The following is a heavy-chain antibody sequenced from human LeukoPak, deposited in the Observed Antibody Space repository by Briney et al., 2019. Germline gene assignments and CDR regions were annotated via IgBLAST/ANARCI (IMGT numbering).Heavy chain of an antibody. J-gene: IGHJ4*02. CDR1: GGSISSSSYY. V-gene: IGHV4-39*07. CDR2: IYYSGST. CDR3: ARGSTRFSEGYYFDY. D-gene: IGHD1/OR15-1a*01. Sequence: PSETLSLTCTVSGGSISSSSYYWGWIRQPPGKGLEWIGSIYYSGSTYYNPSLKSRATISVDKSKNQFSLKLSSVTAADTAVYYCARGSTRFSEGYYFDYWGQGTLVTVSS.